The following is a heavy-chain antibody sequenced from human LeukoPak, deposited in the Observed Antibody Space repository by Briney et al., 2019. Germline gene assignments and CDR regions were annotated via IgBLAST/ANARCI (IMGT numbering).Heavy chain of an antibody. D-gene: IGHD3-10*01. CDR2: MYPGDSDT. Sequence: GESLKISCKGSGYNFTSYWIGWVRQMPGEGPEWMGIMYPGDSDTRYSPSFQGQVTISADKSITTAYLQWSSLKASDTAMYYCARAYYGSSGFDYWGQGTLVTVSS. V-gene: IGHV5-51*01. CDR3: ARAYYGSSGFDY. CDR1: GYNFTSYW. J-gene: IGHJ4*02.